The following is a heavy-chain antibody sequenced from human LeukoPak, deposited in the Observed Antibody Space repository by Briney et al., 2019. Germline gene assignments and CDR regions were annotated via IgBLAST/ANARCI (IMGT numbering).Heavy chain of an antibody. Sequence: GRSLRLSCAASGFSFDGYAMHWVRQAPGKGLVWVSRINSDGSSTSYADSVKGRFTISRDNAKNTLYLQMNSLGAEDTAVYYCARMEMASYDYWGQGTLVTVSS. D-gene: IGHD5-24*01. CDR2: INSDGSST. CDR3: ARMEMASYDY. J-gene: IGHJ4*02. V-gene: IGHV3-74*01. CDR1: GFSFDGYA.